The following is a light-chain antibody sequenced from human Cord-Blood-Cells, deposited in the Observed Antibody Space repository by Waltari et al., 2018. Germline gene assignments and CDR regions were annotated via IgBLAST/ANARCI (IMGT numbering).Light chain of an antibody. V-gene: IGLV2-14*01. CDR2: DVS. J-gene: IGLJ1*01. CDR1: SSDVGGYNY. CDR3: SSYTSSSTLYV. Sequence: QSALTQPASVSGSPGQSITISCTGPSSDVGGYNYVSWYQQHPGKAPKLMIYDVSTRPSGVSNRFSGSKSGNTASLTISGLQAEDEADYYCSSYTSSSTLYVFGTGTKVTVL.